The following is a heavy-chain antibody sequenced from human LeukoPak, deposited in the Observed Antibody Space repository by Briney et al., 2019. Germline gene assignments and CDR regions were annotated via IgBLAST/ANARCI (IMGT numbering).Heavy chain of an antibody. Sequence: GGSLRLSCAASGFTFSSYSMNWVRQAPGKGLEWVSSISSSSYIYYADSVQGRFTISRDNAKNSLYLQMNSLRAEDTAVYYCARLYGTYPGWFDPWGQGTLVTVSS. V-gene: IGHV3-21*01. CDR3: ARLYGTYPGWFDP. CDR2: ISSSSYI. J-gene: IGHJ5*02. CDR1: GFTFSSYS. D-gene: IGHD4-17*01.